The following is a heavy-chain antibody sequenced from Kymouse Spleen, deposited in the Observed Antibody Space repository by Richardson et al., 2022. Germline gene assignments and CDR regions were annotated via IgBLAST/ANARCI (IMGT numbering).Heavy chain of an antibody. CDR3: ARQIAHSGSYFYYYYYYGMDV. D-gene: IGHD1-26*01. Sequence: QLQLQESGPGLVKPSETLSLTCTVSGGSISSSSYYWGWIRQPPGKGLEWIGSIYYSGSTYYNPSLKSRVTISVDTSKNQFSLKLSSVTAADTAVYYCARQIAHSGSYFYYYYYYGMDVWGQGTTVTVSS. V-gene: IGHV4-39*01. J-gene: IGHJ6*02. CDR2: IYYSGST. CDR1: GGSISSSSYY.